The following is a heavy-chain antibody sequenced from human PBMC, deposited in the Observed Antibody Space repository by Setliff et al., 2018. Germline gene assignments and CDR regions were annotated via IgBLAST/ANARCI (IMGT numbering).Heavy chain of an antibody. J-gene: IGHJ6*02. CDR2: THTDGITI. CDR1: GFTFKTYE. V-gene: IGHV3-48*03. Sequence: GESLKISCEASGFTFKTYEMIWVRQAPGKGLERVSKTHTDGITIYSDSVRGRFTIFRDSAKNSLHLQMTSLSAEDTAVYYCARRLPYFSMDVWGQGTTVTVSS. D-gene: IGHD1-26*01. CDR3: ARRLPYFSMDV.